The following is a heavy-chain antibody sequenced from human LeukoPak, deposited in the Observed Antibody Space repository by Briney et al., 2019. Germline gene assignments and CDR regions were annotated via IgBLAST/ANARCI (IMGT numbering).Heavy chain of an antibody. CDR2: INPSGGST. V-gene: IGHV1-46*01. Sequence: ASVKVSCKASGYTFTSYYMHWVRQAPGQGLEWMGIINPSGGSTSYAQKFQGRVTMTRDTSTSTVYMELSSLRSEDTAVYYCARDRNWASSSWPDFDYWGQGTLVTVSS. CDR3: ARDRNWASSSWPDFDY. CDR1: GYTFTSYY. D-gene: IGHD6-13*01. J-gene: IGHJ4*02.